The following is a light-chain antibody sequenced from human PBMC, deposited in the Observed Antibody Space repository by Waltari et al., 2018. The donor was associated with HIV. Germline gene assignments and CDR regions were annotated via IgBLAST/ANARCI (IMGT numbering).Light chain of an antibody. CDR1: SSNIGSNT. V-gene: IGLV1-44*01. Sequence: QSVLTQPPSASGTPGQRVTISCSGSSSNIGSNTVNWYPQLPGTAPKLLICSNKQRPSGVPDRFSGSKSGTSASLAISGLQSEDEADYYCAAWDDSLNGVVFGGGTKLTVL. CDR2: SNK. CDR3: AAWDDSLNGVV. J-gene: IGLJ2*01.